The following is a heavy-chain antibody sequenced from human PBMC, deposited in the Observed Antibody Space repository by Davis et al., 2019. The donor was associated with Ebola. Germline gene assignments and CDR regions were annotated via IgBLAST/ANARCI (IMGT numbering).Heavy chain of an antibody. CDR1: GFTFSGSA. J-gene: IGHJ4*02. D-gene: IGHD2-2*01. CDR2: IRSKVNSYAT. Sequence: RGSLRLSCAASGFTFSGSAMHWVRQASGKGLEWVGRIRSKVNSYATAYAASVKGRFTISRDDSKNTAYLQMNSLKTEDTAVYYCTTTLWCTPRTSCQGGDDYWGQGTLVTVSS. V-gene: IGHV3-73*01. CDR3: TTTLWCTPRTSCQGGDDY.